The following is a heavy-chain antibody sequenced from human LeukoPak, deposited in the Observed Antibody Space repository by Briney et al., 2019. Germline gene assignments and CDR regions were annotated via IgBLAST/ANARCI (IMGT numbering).Heavy chain of an antibody. D-gene: IGHD6-19*01. J-gene: IGHJ4*02. CDR3: ARDREQWLVHGIIDY. Sequence: ASVKVSCKVSGYTLTELSMHWVRQAPGQGLEWMGIINPSGGSTSYAQKFQGRVTMTRDTSTSTVYMELSSLRSEDTAVYYCARDREQWLVHGIIDYWGQGTLVTVSS. CDR1: GYTLTELS. V-gene: IGHV1-46*01. CDR2: INPSGGST.